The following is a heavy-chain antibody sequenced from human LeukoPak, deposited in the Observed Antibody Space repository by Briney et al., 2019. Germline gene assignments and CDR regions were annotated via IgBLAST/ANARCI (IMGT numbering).Heavy chain of an antibody. J-gene: IGHJ4*02. CDR3: ARSLRGPNSRALDY. CDR1: GGSISSYY. V-gene: IGHV4-59*08. CDR2: IYYSGST. D-gene: IGHD4-17*01. Sequence: SETLSLTCTVSGGSISSYYWSWIRQPPGKGLEWIGYIYYSGSTNYNPSLKSRVTISVDTSKNQFSLKLSSVTAADTAVYYCARSLRGPNSRALDYWGQGTLVTVSS.